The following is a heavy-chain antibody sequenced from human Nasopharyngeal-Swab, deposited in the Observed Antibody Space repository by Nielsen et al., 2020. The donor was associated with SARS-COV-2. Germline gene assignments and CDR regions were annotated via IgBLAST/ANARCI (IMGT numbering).Heavy chain of an antibody. CDR1: GGSFSGYY. D-gene: IGHD3-10*01. CDR3: ARDGSGSGGMDV. CDR2: INHSGST. V-gene: IGHV4-34*01. J-gene: IGHJ6*02. Sequence: GSLRLSCAVYGGSFSGYYWSWIRQPPGKGLEWIGKINHSGSTKYNPSLKSRVTISLDRSKNQFSLKLSSVTAADTAVYYCARDGSGSGGMDVWGQGTTVTVSS.